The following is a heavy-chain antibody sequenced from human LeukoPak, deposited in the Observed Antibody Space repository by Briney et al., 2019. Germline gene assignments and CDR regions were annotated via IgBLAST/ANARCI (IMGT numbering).Heavy chain of an antibody. D-gene: IGHD5-24*01. CDR2: VSHSGTDT. V-gene: IGHV3-23*01. CDR3: AKAIGGRRLQPYL. CDR1: GFTFSSYA. Sequence: GGSLRLSCAASGFTFSSYAMSWVRQAPGKGLEWVSAVSHSGTDTYYADSVKGRFTISRDNSKNTLYLQMSSLRAEDTALYYCAKAIGGRRLQPYLWGQGTLVTVSS. J-gene: IGHJ5*02.